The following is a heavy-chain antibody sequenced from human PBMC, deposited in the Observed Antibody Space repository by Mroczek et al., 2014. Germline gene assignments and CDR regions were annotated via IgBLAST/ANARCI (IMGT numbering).Heavy chain of an antibody. Sequence: VQLVESGAEVKKPGASVKVSCKASGYTFTSYYMHWVRQAPGQGLEWMGIINPSGGSTSYAQKFQGRVTMTRDTSTSTVYMELSSLRSEDTAVYYCARVSIVVVPAAIFSEDKGVFDPWGQGTLVTVSS. D-gene: IGHD2-2*02. V-gene: IGHV1-46*03. CDR1: GYTFTSYY. CDR2: INPSGGST. J-gene: IGHJ5*02. CDR3: ARVSIVVVPAAIFSEDKGVFDP.